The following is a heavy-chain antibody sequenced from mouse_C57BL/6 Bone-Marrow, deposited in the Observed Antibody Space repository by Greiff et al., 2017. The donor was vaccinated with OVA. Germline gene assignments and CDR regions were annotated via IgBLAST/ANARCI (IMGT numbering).Heavy chain of an antibody. V-gene: IGHV5-4*01. Sequence: EVQGVESGGGLVKPGGSLKLSCAASGFTFSSYAMSWVRQTPEKRLEWVATISDGGSYTYYPDNVKGRFTISRDHAKNNLYLQMSHLKSEDTAMYYCARGWLLYYAMDYWGQGTSVTVSS. CDR3: ARGWLLYYAMDY. D-gene: IGHD2-3*01. J-gene: IGHJ4*01. CDR2: ISDGGSYT. CDR1: GFTFSSYA.